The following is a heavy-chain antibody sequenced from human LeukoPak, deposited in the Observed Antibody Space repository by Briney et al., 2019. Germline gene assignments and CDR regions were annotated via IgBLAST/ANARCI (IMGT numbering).Heavy chain of an antibody. D-gene: IGHD2-2*01. CDR3: AKDAPVNIVVVPAANS. CDR2: ISGSGGST. Sequence: GGSLRLSCAASGFTFSSYAMSWVRQAPGKGLEWVSAISGSGGSTYYADSVRGRFTISRDNSKNTLYLQMNSLRAEDTAVYYCAKDAPVNIVVVPAANSWGQGTLVTVSS. CDR1: GFTFSSYA. J-gene: IGHJ4*02. V-gene: IGHV3-23*01.